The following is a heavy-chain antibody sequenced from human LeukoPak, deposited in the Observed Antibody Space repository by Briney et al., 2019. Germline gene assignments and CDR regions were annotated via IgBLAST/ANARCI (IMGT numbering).Heavy chain of an antibody. D-gene: IGHD1-26*01. CDR1: GGSISSFY. CDR2: IYYSGST. Sequence: PSETLSLTCTVSGGSISSFYWSWIRQPPGKGLEWIGCIYYSGSTNYNPSLKSRVTISVDTSKDQFSLRLTSVTAADTAVYYCARSFLGDWYFDLWGRGTLVAVSS. J-gene: IGHJ2*01. CDR3: ARSFLGDWYFDL. V-gene: IGHV4-59*01.